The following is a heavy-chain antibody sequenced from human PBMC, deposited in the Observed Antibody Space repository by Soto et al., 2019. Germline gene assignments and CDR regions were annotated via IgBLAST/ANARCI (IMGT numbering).Heavy chain of an antibody. D-gene: IGHD3-3*01. CDR2: IYYSGST. Sequence: PSETLSLTCTVSGGSISSYYWSWIRQPPGKGLEWIGYIYYSGSTNYNPSLKSRVTISVDTSKNQFSLKLSSVTAADTAVYYCARVSVLRFLEGAALFDYWGQGTLVTVSS. CDR1: GGSISSYY. V-gene: IGHV4-59*01. CDR3: ARVSVLRFLEGAALFDY. J-gene: IGHJ4*02.